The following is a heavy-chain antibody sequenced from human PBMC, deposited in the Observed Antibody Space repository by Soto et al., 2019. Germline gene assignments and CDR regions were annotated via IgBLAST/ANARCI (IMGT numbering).Heavy chain of an antibody. CDR3: ARHHQYCSGGACYTLLDY. V-gene: IGHV3-7*01. D-gene: IGHD2-15*01. J-gene: IGHJ4*02. CDR2: IKEDGSEE. CDR1: GFNLKTDW. Sequence: VGSLRLSCVASGFNLKTDWMSWVRQAPGKGLEWVANIKEDGSEEHYVDSVKGRFTISRDNAKNSLNLHMDSLRVEDTAVYYCARHHQYCSGGACYTLLDYWGQGTLVPVSS.